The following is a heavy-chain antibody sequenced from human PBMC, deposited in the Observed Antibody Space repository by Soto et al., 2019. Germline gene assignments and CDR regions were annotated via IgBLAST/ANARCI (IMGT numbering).Heavy chain of an antibody. D-gene: IGHD4-17*01. V-gene: IGHV1-24*01. CDR3: AAWKSPLRSELKYAMEV. Sequence: QVQLVQSGAEVKKPGASVKVSCKVSGYTLSELSMYWVRQVPGKGLEWMGGLDLDDGETVYAKNFQGRVTMTEDTSSDTAYMELSSLRPEDTAVYYCAAWKSPLRSELKYAMEVWGQGTTVTVSS. CDR1: GYTLSELS. CDR2: LDLDDGET. J-gene: IGHJ6*02.